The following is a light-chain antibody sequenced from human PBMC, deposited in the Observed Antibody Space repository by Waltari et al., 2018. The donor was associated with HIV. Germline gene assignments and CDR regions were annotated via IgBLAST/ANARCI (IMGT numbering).Light chain of an antibody. Sequence: QSALTQPPSVSGSPGQSATISCTGTSSDVGDYDYVSWYQQHPGKAPKLLIYDVNTRPSGVPHRFSGSKSGNTASLTFSGLQPEDEADYHCTSYVYTYTVIFGGGTKLTVL. CDR1: SSDVGDYDY. CDR3: TSYVYTYTVI. J-gene: IGLJ2*01. V-gene: IGLV2-8*01. CDR2: DVN.